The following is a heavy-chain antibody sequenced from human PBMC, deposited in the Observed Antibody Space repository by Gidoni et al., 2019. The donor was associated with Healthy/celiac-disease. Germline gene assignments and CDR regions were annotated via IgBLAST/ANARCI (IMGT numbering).Heavy chain of an antibody. V-gene: IGHV3-66*02. CDR1: SSNY. J-gene: IGHJ6*02. CDR3: ASSDHYHYYGMDV. Sequence: SSNYMSWVRQAPGKGLEWVSVIYSGGSTYYADPVKARFTISRDNSKSTLYLQMNSLRAEDTDVYYCASSDHYHYYGMDVWGQGTTVTVSS. CDR2: IYSGGST.